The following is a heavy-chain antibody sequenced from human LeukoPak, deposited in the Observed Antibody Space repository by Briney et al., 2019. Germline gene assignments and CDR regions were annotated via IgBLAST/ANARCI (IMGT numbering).Heavy chain of an antibody. CDR2: IYISGST. Sequence: SETLSLTCSVSGVSISDYYWTWFRQPAGKGLEWIGRIYISGSTNYNPSLKSRVIMTVDTSRNQLSLKLTSLTAADTAVYYCAKKDGDFWGQGTLVSVSS. J-gene: IGHJ4*02. V-gene: IGHV4-4*07. CDR1: GVSISDYY. CDR3: AKKDGDF.